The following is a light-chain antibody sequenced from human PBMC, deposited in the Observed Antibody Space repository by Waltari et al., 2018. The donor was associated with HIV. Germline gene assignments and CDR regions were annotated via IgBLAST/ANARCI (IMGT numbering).Light chain of an antibody. V-gene: IGLV1-51*01. CDR3: GAWDSSLSAVV. Sequence: QSVLTQPPSVSAAPGQKVTISCPGSSSNIGNTQVSWYQQLPGTAPKLLIYDNNKRPSGIPDRFSASKSGTSATLGITGLQTGDEAEYYCGAWDSSLSAVVFGTGTKVTVL. J-gene: IGLJ1*01. CDR1: SSNIGNTQ. CDR2: DNN.